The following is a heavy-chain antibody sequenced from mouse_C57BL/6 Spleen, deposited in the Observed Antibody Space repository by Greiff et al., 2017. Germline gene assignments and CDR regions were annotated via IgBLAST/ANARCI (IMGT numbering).Heavy chain of an antibody. J-gene: IGHJ2*01. CDR3: ARDDYGGYYFDY. V-gene: IGHV1-76*01. CDR1: GYTFTDYY. D-gene: IGHD2-4*01. Sequence: QVQLQQSGAELVRPGASVKLSCKASGYTFTDYYINWVKQRPGQGLEWIARIYPGSGNTYYNEKFKGKATLTAEKSSSTAYMQLSSLTSEDSAVYFCARDDYGGYYFDYWGQGTTLTVSS. CDR2: IYPGSGNT.